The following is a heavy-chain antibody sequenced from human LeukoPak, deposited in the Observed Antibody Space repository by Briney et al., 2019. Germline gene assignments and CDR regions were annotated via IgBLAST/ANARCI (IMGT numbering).Heavy chain of an antibody. J-gene: IGHJ4*02. Sequence: SETLSLTCTVSGGSVNSGSYYWNWIRQPPGKGLEWIGYIYYSGSTNYNPSLKGRVTISVDTSKNQFSLKLSSVTAADTAVYYCARAAYSGSYHSDYWGQGTLVTVSS. D-gene: IGHD1-26*01. CDR1: GGSVNSGSYY. V-gene: IGHV4-61*01. CDR3: ARAAYSGSYHSDY. CDR2: IYYSGST.